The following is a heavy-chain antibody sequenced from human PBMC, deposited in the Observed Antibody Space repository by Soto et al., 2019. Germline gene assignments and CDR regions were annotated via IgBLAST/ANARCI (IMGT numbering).Heavy chain of an antibody. CDR1: GDSISRGYY. J-gene: IGHJ6*02. V-gene: IGHV4-38-2*01. CDR2: IYHSGTT. CDR3: ARDQWARGDYGMDV. D-gene: IGHD1-26*01. Sequence: PSETLSLTCGVSGDSISRGYYWAWIRQPPGEGLEWIGSIYHSGTTYYNPSLKSRVTISVDTSKNQFSLKLSSVTAADTAVYYCARDQWARGDYGMDVWGQGTTVTVSS.